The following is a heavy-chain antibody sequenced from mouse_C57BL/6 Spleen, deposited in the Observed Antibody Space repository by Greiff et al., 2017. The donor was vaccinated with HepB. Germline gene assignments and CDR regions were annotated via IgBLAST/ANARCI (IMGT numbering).Heavy chain of an antibody. V-gene: IGHV3-2*02. Sequence: EVKLQESGPGLVKPSQSLSLTCTVTGYSITSGYGWNWIRQGPGNKREWMGEISYSGSTNYNPSLKSRISITRDTSKNQVFLQLNSVTTEDTSTYYCARTARIKYWGQGTTLTVSS. J-gene: IGHJ2*01. CDR1: GYSITSGYG. CDR3: ARTARIKY. CDR2: ISYSGST. D-gene: IGHD1-2*01.